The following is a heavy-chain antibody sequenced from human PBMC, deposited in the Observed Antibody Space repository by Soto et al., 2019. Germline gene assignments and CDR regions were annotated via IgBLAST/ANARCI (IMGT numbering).Heavy chain of an antibody. CDR2: INAGNGNT. CDR3: ARDPQADY. CDR1: GYTFTSYA. J-gene: IGHJ4*02. V-gene: IGHV1-3*01. Sequence: QVQLVQSGAEVKKPGASVKVSCKASGYTFTSYAMHWVRQAPGQRLEWMGWINAGNGNTKYSQKFQGRVTITRDTSASTAYKELSSLRSEATDVYSCARDPQADYWGQGTLVTVSS.